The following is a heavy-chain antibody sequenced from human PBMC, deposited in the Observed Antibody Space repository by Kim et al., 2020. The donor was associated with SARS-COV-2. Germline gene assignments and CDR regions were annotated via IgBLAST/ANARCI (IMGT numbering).Heavy chain of an antibody. Sequence: GGSLRLSCAASGFTFSSYAMSWVRQAPGKGLEWVSAISGSGGSTYYADSVKGRFTISRDNSKNTLYLQMNSLRAEDTAVYYCAKASSYFDWLYSQHDYWGQGTLVTVSS. D-gene: IGHD3-9*01. CDR1: GFTFSSYA. V-gene: IGHV3-23*01. CDR3: AKASSYFDWLYSQHDY. J-gene: IGHJ4*02. CDR2: ISGSGGST.